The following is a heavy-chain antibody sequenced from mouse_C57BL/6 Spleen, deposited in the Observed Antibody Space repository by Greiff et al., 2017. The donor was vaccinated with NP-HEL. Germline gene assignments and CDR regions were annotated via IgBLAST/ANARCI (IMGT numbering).Heavy chain of an antibody. CDR1: GYSITSGYY. CDR2: ISYDGSN. CDR3: ARDRRNWSFAY. J-gene: IGHJ3*01. D-gene: IGHD4-1*01. V-gene: IGHV3-6*01. Sequence: EVQLQQPGPGLVKPSQSLSLTCSVTGYSITSGYYWNWIRQFPGNKLEWMGYISYDGSNNYNPSLKNRISITRDTSKNQFFLKLNSVTTEDTATYYCARDRRNWSFAYWGQGTLVTVSA.